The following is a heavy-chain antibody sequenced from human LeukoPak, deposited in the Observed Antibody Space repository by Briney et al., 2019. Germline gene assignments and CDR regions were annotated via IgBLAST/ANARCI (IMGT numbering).Heavy chain of an antibody. V-gene: IGHV4-34*01. D-gene: IGHD3-3*02. J-gene: IGHJ4*02. CDR1: GGSFSGYY. CDR3: ARGISSFDY. Sequence: SETLSLTCAVYGGSFSGYYWSWIRQPPGKGLEWIGEINHSGSTNYNPSLKSRVNISVDKSKNQFSLKMSSVTAADTAVYYCARGISSFDYWGQGTLVTVSS. CDR2: INHSGST.